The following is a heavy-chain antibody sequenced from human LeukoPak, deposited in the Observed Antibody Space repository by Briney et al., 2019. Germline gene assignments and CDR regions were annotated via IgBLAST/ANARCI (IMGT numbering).Heavy chain of an antibody. CDR2: SYSGDSDT. D-gene: IGHD6-13*01. V-gene: IGHV5-51*01. CDR3: ARQRIAAAGNVYYMDV. CDR1: GYSFTSDC. Sequence: PGESLKISCKGSGYSFTSDCIGCVRQMPGKGMEWMGMSYSGDSDTRYRPSFQGQVTISADKTIRTAYLQWSSLKASATAMYYCARQRIAAAGNVYYMDVWGKGTTVTVSS. J-gene: IGHJ6*03.